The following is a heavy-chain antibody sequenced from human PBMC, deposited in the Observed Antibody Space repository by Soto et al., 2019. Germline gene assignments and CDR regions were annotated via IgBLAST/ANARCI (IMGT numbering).Heavy chain of an antibody. Sequence: QLQLQESGSGLVKPSQTLSLTCAVSGGSISSGGYSWSWIRQPPGKGLEWIGYIYHSGSTYYNPSLKSRLTISVDRSKNQFSLKLSSVTAADTAVYYCARGDYYDSSGYFDYWGQGTLVTVSS. CDR3: ARGDYYDSSGYFDY. J-gene: IGHJ4*02. V-gene: IGHV4-30-2*01. D-gene: IGHD3-22*01. CDR1: GGSISSGGYS. CDR2: IYHSGST.